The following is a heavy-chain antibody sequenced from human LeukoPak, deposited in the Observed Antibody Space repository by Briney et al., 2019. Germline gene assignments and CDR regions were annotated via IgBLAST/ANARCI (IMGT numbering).Heavy chain of an antibody. CDR3: ARTRPGSSAFDI. D-gene: IGHD2-2*01. J-gene: IGHJ3*02. Sequence: GGSLRLSCAASGFTFSSYSMNWVRQAPGKGLEWVSYISSSSTIYYADSVKGRFTISRDNAKNSLYLQMNSLRAEDTAVYYCARTRPGSSAFDIWGQGTMVTVSS. CDR2: ISSSSTI. CDR1: GFTFSSYS. V-gene: IGHV3-48*01.